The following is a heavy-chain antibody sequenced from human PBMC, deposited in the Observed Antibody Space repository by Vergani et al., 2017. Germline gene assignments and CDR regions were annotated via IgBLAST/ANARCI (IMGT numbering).Heavy chain of an antibody. Sequence: EVQLVESGGALVKPGGSLRLSCAASGFTFNTFTMNWVRQAPGKGLEWVSSIRGGSNFIYYADSVKGRFTISRDNAKISLYLQMNSLRAEDTAVYYCAREGTGQYYYYSRNVWGQGTTVTVSS. D-gene: IGHD1/OR15-1a*01. CDR3: AREGTGQYYYYSRNV. V-gene: IGHV3-21*01. J-gene: IGHJ6*02. CDR2: IRGGSNFI. CDR1: GFTFNTFT.